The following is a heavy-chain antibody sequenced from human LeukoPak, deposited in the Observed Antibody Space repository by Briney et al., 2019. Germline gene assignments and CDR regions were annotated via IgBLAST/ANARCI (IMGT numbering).Heavy chain of an antibody. CDR2: IYYSGNT. V-gene: IGHV4-39*01. Sequence: SVTLSLTSTVSGGSISSSSYYWGWIRQPPVKGLEWIGRIYYSGNTYYNPSLKRRVTISVDTSKNQFSLKLSSVTAADTAVYYCATSPPSYYYDKSGPSWGQGTLVTVSS. J-gene: IGHJ5*02. CDR3: ATSPPSYYYDKSGPS. CDR1: GGSISSSSYY. D-gene: IGHD3-22*01.